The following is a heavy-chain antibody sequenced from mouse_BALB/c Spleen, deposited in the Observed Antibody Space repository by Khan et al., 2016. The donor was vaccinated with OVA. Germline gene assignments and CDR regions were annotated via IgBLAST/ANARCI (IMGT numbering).Heavy chain of an antibody. Sequence: QVQLQQSGPELVRPGVSVKISCKGSGYTFTDYAMHWVKQSHAKSLEWIGLISTYSGNTNYKQKFKGKATMTVDKSSSTASMELARLTSEDSAIYDYTRPAYDGYYDYWGQGTTLTVSS. J-gene: IGHJ2*01. V-gene: IGHV1S137*01. CDR2: ISTYSGNT. D-gene: IGHD2-3*01. CDR1: GYTFTDYA. CDR3: TRPAYDGYYDY.